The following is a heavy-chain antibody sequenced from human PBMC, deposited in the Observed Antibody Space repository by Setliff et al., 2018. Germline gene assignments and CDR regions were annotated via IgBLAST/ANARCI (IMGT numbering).Heavy chain of an antibody. CDR2: ISGYNGNT. CDR1: GYTFISYG. J-gene: IGHJ4*02. D-gene: IGHD5-12*01. Sequence: ASVKVSCKTSGYTFISYGISWVRQAPGQGLEWMGWISGYNGNTDYAQNFQGRVTMTTDTSISTAYMELSRLTSDDSAVYYCARAVSGYDYHYFDKWGQGTLVTVSS. V-gene: IGHV1-18*01. CDR3: ARAVSGYDYHYFDK.